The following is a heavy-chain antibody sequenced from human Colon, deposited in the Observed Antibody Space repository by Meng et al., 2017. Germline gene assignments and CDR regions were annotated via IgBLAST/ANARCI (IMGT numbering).Heavy chain of an antibody. CDR2: INGDGSST. CDR3: TRDFDAPTNC. J-gene: IGHJ4*02. V-gene: IGHV3-74*01. Sequence: GGGIVRPGVSLRLSCAVSGFTFSTYWMHWVRQTPGKGLVWVSRINGDGSSTSYADSVKGRFTISRDNAKNTLYLQMSSLTADDTAVYYCTRDFDAPTNCWGQGTLVTVSS. CDR1: GFTFSTYW.